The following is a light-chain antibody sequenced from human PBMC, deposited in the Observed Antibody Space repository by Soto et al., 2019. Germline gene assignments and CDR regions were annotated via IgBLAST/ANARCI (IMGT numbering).Light chain of an antibody. CDR3: CSYTSSSTWV. CDR2: DVS. CDR1: SSDGGTYNY. Sequence: QSVLTQPASVSGSPGQSITISCTGTSSDGGTYNYVSWYQHHPGRAPKLMIYDVSSRPSGVSNRFSGSKSANTASLTISGLQAEDEADYYCCSYTSSSTWVFGGGTQLTVL. V-gene: IGLV2-14*03. J-gene: IGLJ7*01.